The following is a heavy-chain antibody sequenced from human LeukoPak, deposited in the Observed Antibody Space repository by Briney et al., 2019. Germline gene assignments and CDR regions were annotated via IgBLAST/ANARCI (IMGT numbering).Heavy chain of an antibody. V-gene: IGHV3-23*01. J-gene: IGHJ4*02. CDR3: AKGFYSNYVNY. CDR2: VTGHTASI. D-gene: IGHD4-11*01. CDR1: GFTFSSYA. Sequence: GGSLRLSCAASGFTFSSYAMSWVRQAPGKGLEWVSTVTGHTASIYYAESVKGRFTISRDNSKNTLYLQMNSLRAEDTAVYYCAKGFYSNYVNYWGQGTLVTVSS.